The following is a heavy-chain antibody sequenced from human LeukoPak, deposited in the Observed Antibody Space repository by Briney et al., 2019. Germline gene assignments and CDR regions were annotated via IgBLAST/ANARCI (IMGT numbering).Heavy chain of an antibody. Sequence: ASVKVSCKASGGTFSSYAISWVRQAPGQGLEWMGWISAYNGNTNYAQKLQGRVTMTTDTSTTTAYMELRSLKSDDTAVYYCARVTVSGYGGDYWGQGTLVTVSS. J-gene: IGHJ4*02. V-gene: IGHV1-18*01. CDR3: ARVTVSGYGGDY. CDR1: GGTFSSYA. D-gene: IGHD5-12*01. CDR2: ISAYNGNT.